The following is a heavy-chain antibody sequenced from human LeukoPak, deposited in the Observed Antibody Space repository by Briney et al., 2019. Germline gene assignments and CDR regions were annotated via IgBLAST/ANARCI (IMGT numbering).Heavy chain of an antibody. CDR3: AKQPYNDYYFDF. D-gene: IGHD1-14*01. Sequence: GGSLRLSCAISGLTFHDYAMTWVRQAPGKGLEWVSTIVGDSSKTYYADSVKGRFTISRDNSNYMLFLHMNNLRAEDTAVYYCAKQPYNDYYFDFWGKGTTVTVSS. CDR2: IVGDSSKT. J-gene: IGHJ6*03. V-gene: IGHV3-23*01. CDR1: GLTFHDYA.